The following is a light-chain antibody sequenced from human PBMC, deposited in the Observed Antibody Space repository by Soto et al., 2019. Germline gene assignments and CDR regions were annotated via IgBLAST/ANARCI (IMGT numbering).Light chain of an antibody. J-gene: IGKJ4*01. V-gene: IGKV1-39*01. CDR2: AAS. Sequence: IQLAQSPSSLSASVGDTVAFTCRASEDISSYVVWYQQKPGAAPKLLIYAASALHSGVPSRFSGSGSGTDFTLTISSLHPEDFATYYCQQSYSTPLTFGGGTKVDIK. CDR3: QQSYSTPLT. CDR1: EDISSY.